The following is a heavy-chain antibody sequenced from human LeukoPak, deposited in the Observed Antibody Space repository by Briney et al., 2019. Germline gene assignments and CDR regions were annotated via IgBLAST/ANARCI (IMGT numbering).Heavy chain of an antibody. CDR2: IYTSGST. CDR1: GGSISSYY. J-gene: IGHJ3*02. V-gene: IGHV4-4*07. D-gene: IGHD3-22*01. Sequence: SETLSLTCTVSGGSISSYYWSWIRQPAGKGLEWIGRIYTSGSTNYNPSLKSRVTMSVDTSKNQFSLKLSSVTAADTAVYYCARDFIKLSSGIYDAFDIWGQGTMVTVSS. CDR3: ARDFIKLSSGIYDAFDI.